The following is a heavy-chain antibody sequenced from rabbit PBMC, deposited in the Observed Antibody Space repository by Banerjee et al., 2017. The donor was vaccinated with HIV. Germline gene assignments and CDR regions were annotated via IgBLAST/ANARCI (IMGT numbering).Heavy chain of an antibody. V-gene: IGHV1S47*01. CDR1: GFDFSSYY. CDR2: IYGGKGRT. D-gene: IGHD8-1*01. CDR3: ARWAGSGLYTPLDL. Sequence: QEQLVESGGGLVQPEGSLTLTCTASGFDFSSYYMNWVRQAPGKGLEWIGTIYGGKGRTYYASWVNGRFTISSDNAQNTVDLQMNSLTAVDTATYFCARWAGSGLYTPLDLWGPGTLVTVS. J-gene: IGHJ3*01.